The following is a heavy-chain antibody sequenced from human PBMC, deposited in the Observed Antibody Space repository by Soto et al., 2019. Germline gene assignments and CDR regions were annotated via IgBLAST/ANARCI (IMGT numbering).Heavy chain of an antibody. Sequence: LRLSCAASGFTFRSYALSWVRQAPGKGLEWVAAISGSGGSTDYTDSVKGRFTISRDNSKNTLYLQMSSLKTEDTALYYCAKEVGYYGSGEKYHFDYWGQGTLVTVS. CDR3: AKEVGYYGSGEKYHFDY. CDR1: GFTFRSYA. V-gene: IGHV3-23*01. D-gene: IGHD3-10*01. J-gene: IGHJ4*02. CDR2: ISGSGGST.